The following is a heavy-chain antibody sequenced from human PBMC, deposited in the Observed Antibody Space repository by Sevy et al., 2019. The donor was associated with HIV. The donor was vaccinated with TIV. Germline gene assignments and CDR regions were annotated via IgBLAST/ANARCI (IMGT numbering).Heavy chain of an antibody. J-gene: IGHJ5*02. CDR3: ARSMAYPDSPLHFWFDP. V-gene: IGHV4-39*01. CDR2: FYYTGTT. CDR1: GASISRTFYF. D-gene: IGHD2-15*01. Sequence: SETLSLTCSVSGASISRTFYFWGWIRQPPGKGLEWIANFYYTGTTYYNPSLKSRVTLSVDMSENQLSLKLGSVTAADTAVYYCARSMAYPDSPLHFWFDPWGQGTLVTVSS.